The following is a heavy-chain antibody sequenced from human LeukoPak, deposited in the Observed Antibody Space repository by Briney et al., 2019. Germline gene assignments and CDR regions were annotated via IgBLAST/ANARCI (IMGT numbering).Heavy chain of an antibody. Sequence: GGSLRLSCAASGFTFSGSAMHWVRQASGKGLEWVGRIRSKANSYATAYAASVKGRFTISRDDSKNTAYLQMNSLRAEDTAVYYCARLGTETRKNYYYYYMDVWGKGTTVTISS. CDR1: GFTFSGSA. CDR3: ARLGTETRKNYYYYYMDV. CDR2: IRSKANSYAT. V-gene: IGHV3-73*01. J-gene: IGHJ6*03. D-gene: IGHD4-17*01.